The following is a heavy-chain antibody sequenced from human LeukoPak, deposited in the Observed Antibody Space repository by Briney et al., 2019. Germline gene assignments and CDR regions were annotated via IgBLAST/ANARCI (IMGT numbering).Heavy chain of an antibody. V-gene: IGHV3-7*01. D-gene: IGHD4-17*01. CDR3: ARGGDFYDAFDI. CDR2: IKQDGSEK. CDR1: GFTFSNYW. J-gene: IGHJ3*02. Sequence: PTGGSLRLSCAASGFTFSNYWMSWVRQAPGRGLEWVANIKQDGSEKYYVDSVKGRLTISRDNAKNSLYLQMNSLRAEDTAVYYCARGGDFYDAFDIWGQGTMVTVSS.